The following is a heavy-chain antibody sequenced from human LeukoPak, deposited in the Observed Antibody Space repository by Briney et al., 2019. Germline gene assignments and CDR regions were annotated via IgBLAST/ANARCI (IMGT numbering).Heavy chain of an antibody. CDR2: IWYDGSNK. CDR3: ARDLTTVPEGPRGY. V-gene: IGHV3-33*01. D-gene: IGHD4-17*01. Sequence: PGGSLRLSCAASGFTFSSYGMHWVRQAPGKGLEWVAVIWYDGSNKYYADSVKGRFTISRDNSKNTLYLQMNSLGAEDTAVYYCARDLTTVPEGPRGYWGQGTLVTVSS. CDR1: GFTFSSYG. J-gene: IGHJ4*02.